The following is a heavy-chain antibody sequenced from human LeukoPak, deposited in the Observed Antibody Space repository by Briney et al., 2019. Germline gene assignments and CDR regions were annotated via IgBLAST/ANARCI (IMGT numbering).Heavy chain of an antibody. J-gene: IGHJ4*02. CDR2: IYYSGST. V-gene: IGHV4-59*01. CDR1: GGSISSYY. D-gene: IGHD5-24*01. Sequence: SETLSLTCTVSGGSISSYYWSWIRQPPGKGLEWIGYIYYSGSTNYNPSLKSRVTISVDTSKNQFSLKLSSVTAADTAVYYCAMSEMATTSGDYWGQGTLVTVSS. CDR3: AMSEMATTSGDY.